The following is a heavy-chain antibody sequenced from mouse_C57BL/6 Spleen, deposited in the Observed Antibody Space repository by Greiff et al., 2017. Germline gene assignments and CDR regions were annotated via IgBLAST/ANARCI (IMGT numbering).Heavy chain of an antibody. CDR1: GYAFTNYW. CDR3: ARSGRGYYARDY. D-gene: IGHD3-1*01. CDR2: INPGSGGT. V-gene: IGHV1-54*01. J-gene: IGHJ4*01. Sequence: QVQLKQSGAELVRPGTSVKVSCKASGYAFTNYWIEWVKQRPGQGLEWIGVINPGSGGTKYNEKFKGKATLTADKSTSNAYMRLSSLAAEDSAVYVCARSGRGYYARDYWGQGTSVTVSS.